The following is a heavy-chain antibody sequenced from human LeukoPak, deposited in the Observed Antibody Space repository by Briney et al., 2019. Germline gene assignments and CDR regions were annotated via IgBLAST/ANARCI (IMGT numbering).Heavy chain of an antibody. J-gene: IGHJ6*04. CDR3: ARAVGHGSGSPRMDV. Sequence: GSLILSCAASGFTFSSHSMNWVRQAPGKGLEWVSYIISSSSTIYYADSVKGRFTISRDNAKNSLYLQMNSLRADDTAVYYCARAVGHGSGSPRMDVWGNGTTVTVSS. V-gene: IGHV3-48*01. D-gene: IGHD3-10*01. CDR2: IISSSSTI. CDR1: GFTFSSHS.